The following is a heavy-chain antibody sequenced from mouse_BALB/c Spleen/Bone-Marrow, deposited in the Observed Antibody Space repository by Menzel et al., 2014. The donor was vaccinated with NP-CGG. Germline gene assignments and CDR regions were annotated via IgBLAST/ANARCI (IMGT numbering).Heavy chain of an antibody. CDR2: IWSGGST. D-gene: IGHD2-12*01. CDR3: ARNPIRRNAMDY. Sequence: QVQLQQSGPGLVQPSQSLSIPCTVSGFSLTSYGVHRVRQSPGKGLEWLGVIWSGGSTDYNAPFISRLNISKDNSKSQVFFKMNSLQANDTAIYYCARNPIRRNAMDYWGQGTSVTVSS. J-gene: IGHJ4*01. V-gene: IGHV2-2*02. CDR1: GFSLTSYG.